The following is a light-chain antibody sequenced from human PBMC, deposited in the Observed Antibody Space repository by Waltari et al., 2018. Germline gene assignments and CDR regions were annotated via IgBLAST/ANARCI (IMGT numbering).Light chain of an antibody. CDR2: AAS. V-gene: IGKV1-39*01. J-gene: IGKJ2*01. Sequence: DIQMTQSPSSLSASVGDRITITCQASQSIRSYLNWYQQKQGKAPKLLMYAASSLQSGVPSRFSGSGSGTDFTLTISSLQPEDFATYYCQQRYSTPYTFGQGTKLEIK. CDR1: QSIRSY. CDR3: QQRYSTPYT.